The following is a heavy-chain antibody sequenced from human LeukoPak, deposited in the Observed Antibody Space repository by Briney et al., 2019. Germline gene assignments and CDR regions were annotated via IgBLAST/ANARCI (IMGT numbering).Heavy chain of an antibody. CDR3: ASESASGGDY. Sequence: PSETLSLTCAVYGGSFSGYYWSWIRQPPGKGPEWIGEINHSGSTNYNPSLKSRVTISVDTSKNQFSLKLSSVTAADTAVYYCASESASGGDYWGQGTLVTVSS. V-gene: IGHV4-34*01. CDR2: INHSGST. J-gene: IGHJ4*02. D-gene: IGHD1-26*01. CDR1: GGSFSGYY.